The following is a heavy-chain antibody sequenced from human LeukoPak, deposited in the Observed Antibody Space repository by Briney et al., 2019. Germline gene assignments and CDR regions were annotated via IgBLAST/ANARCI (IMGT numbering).Heavy chain of an antibody. V-gene: IGHV3-74*01. Sequence: GGSRRLSCAASGFTFSGYWMHWVRQAPGKGLVWVSRTNGDGTNTGYADSVRGRFTISRDNAKNTLYLQMSSLRAADTAMYYCARLRVIRTSGYDAFDIWGPGTMVTVSS. CDR1: GFTFSGYW. CDR3: ARLRVIRTSGYDAFDI. CDR2: TNGDGTNT. J-gene: IGHJ3*02. D-gene: IGHD2-15*01.